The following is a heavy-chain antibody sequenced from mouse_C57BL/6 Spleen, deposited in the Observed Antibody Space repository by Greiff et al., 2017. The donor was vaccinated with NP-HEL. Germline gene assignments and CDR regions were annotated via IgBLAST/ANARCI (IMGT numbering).Heavy chain of an antibody. CDR2: INYDGSST. Sequence: EVMLVESEGGLVQPGSSMKLSCTASGFTFSDYYMAWVRQVPEKGLEWVANINYDGSSTYYLDSLKSRFIISRDNAKNILYLQMSSLKSEDTATYYCARDGEVVPYWYFDVWGTGTTVTVSS. CDR3: ARDGEVVPYWYFDV. D-gene: IGHD5-1*01. J-gene: IGHJ1*03. CDR1: GFTFSDYY. V-gene: IGHV5-16*01.